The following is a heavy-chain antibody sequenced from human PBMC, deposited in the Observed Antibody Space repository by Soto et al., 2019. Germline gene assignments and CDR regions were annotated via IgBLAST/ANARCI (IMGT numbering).Heavy chain of an antibody. CDR3: VRTTYFSDSSVYTRFFDY. CDR1: GFTFSDNY. V-gene: IGHV3-72*01. CDR2: SRDKAQGYST. Sequence: SGGSLRLSCTVSGFTFSDNYIDWVRQAPGKGLEWVGRSRDKAQGYSTIYAASVKGRFTTSRDESKSSVYLQMNSLKTEDTAIYYCVRTTYFSDSSVYTRFFDYWGQGTLVTVSS. D-gene: IGHD3-22*01. J-gene: IGHJ4*02.